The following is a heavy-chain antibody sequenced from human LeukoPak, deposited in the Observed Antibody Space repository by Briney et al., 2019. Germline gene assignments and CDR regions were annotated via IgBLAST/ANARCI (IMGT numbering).Heavy chain of an antibody. D-gene: IGHD3-22*01. V-gene: IGHV4-34*01. CDR1: GGSFSGYY. CDR3: ARSTQYYYDSSGYYSAFDI. CDR2: INHSGST. Sequence: SETLSLTCAVYGGSFSGYYWSWIRQPPGKGLEWIGEINHSGSTNYNPSLKSRVTISVDTSKNQFSLKLSSVTAADTAVYYCARSTQYYYDSSGYYSAFDIWGQGTMVTVSS. J-gene: IGHJ3*02.